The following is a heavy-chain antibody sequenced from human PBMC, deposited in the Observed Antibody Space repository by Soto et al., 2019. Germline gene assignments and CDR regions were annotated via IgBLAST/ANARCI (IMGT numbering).Heavy chain of an antibody. V-gene: IGHV3-33*01. CDR2: IWYDGSNK. CDR3: ARDRDGYNSGFDY. CDR1: VFTFSSYG. D-gene: IGHD5-12*01. Sequence: GGSLRRSCASSVFTFSSYGMHWVRQAPGKGLEWVAVIWYDGSNKYYADSVKGRFTISRDNSKNTLYLQMNRLRAEDTAVYYCARDRDGYNSGFDYWGKGTLVTVSS. J-gene: IGHJ4*02.